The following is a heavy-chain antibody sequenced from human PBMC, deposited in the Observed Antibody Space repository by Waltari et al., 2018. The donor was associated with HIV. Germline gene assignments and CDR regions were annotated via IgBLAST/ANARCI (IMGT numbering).Heavy chain of an antibody. V-gene: IGHV3-7*01. CDR2: IKDDGIEK. Sequence: EVQVMESGGGLCQSGGSLRRWCAASGFAFTNYSMSWVLQTPGKGLEWVAYIKDDGIEKKYMGSVTGRFIISRDNAKNSMFLQMNSLRAEDTAVYYCARIGTFPHNYAIDFWGQGTTVTVSS. CDR3: ARIGTFPHNYAIDF. D-gene: IGHD1-26*01. CDR1: GFAFTNYS. J-gene: IGHJ6*02.